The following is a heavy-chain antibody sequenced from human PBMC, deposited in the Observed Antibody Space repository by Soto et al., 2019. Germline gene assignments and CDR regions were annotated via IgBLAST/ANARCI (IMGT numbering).Heavy chain of an antibody. V-gene: IGHV4-34*01. D-gene: IGHD6-19*01. CDR2: INHSGST. CDR3: AKPGYSSGWYVQY. J-gene: IGHJ1*01. CDR1: CGSFSGYY. Sequence: SETLSLTCAVYCGSFSGYYWSWIRQPPGKGLEWIGEINHSGSTNYNPSLKSRVTISVDTSKNQFSLKLSSVTAADTAVYYCAKPGYSSGWYVQYWGQGTLVTVSS.